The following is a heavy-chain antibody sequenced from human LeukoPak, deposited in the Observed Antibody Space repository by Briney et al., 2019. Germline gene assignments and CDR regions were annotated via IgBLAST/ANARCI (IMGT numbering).Heavy chain of an antibody. J-gene: IGHJ4*02. V-gene: IGHV3-21*01. Sequence: GGSLRLSCAASGFTFSSFSMNWVRQAPGKGLEWVSSISSSSSYIYYADSVKGRFTISRDNAKNSLYLQMNSLRAEDTAVYYCARDRGVEMATMGLDSWGQGTLVTVSS. CDR2: ISSSSSYI. CDR3: ARDRGVEMATMGLDS. D-gene: IGHD5-24*01. CDR1: GFTFSSFS.